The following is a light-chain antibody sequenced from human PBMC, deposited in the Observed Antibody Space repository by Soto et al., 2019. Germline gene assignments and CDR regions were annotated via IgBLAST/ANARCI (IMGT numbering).Light chain of an antibody. V-gene: IGLV1-40*01. Sequence: QSVVTQPPSVSGAPGQRVTNSCSGSSSNIGAGYDVHWYQQFPGTAPKLLIYGNNNRPSGVPDRFSGSKSGTSASLAITGLQAEDEADYYCQSFDTRLNSVVFGGGTKLTVL. CDR2: GNN. CDR1: SSNIGAGYD. CDR3: QSFDTRLNSVV. J-gene: IGLJ2*01.